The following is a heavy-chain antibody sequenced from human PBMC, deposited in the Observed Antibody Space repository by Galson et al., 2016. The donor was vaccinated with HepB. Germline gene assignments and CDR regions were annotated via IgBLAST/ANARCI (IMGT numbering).Heavy chain of an antibody. D-gene: IGHD4-17*01. CDR1: GGSISSSDW. V-gene: IGHV4-4*02. CDR3: ARAEGYGDADDGFAV. CDR2: IFHSGRV. J-gene: IGHJ3*01. Sequence: ETLSLTCAVSGGSISSSDWWTWVRQPPGQGLEWIGQIFHSGRVNYTPSLASRVTISVDTSNNHFSLRLTSVTAADTAVYYCARAEGYGDADDGFAVWGQGTMVTVSS.